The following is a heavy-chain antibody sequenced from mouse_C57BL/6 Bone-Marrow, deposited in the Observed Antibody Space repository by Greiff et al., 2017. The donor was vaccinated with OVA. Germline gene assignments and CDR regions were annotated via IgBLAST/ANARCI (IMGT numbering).Heavy chain of an antibody. CDR3: TRDRSWDLDWYFDV. V-gene: IGHV5-9-1*02. Sequence: EVKVVESGEGLVKPGGSLKLSCAASGFTFSSYAMSWVRQTPEKRLEWVAYISSGGDYIYYADTVKGRFTISRDNARNTLYLQMSRLKSEDTAMYYCTRDRSWDLDWYFDVWGTGTTVTVSS. D-gene: IGHD4-1*01. J-gene: IGHJ1*03. CDR2: ISSGGDYI. CDR1: GFTFSSYA.